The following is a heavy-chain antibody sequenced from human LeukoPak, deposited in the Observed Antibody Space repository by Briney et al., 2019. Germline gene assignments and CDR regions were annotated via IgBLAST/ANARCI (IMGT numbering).Heavy chain of an antibody. J-gene: IGHJ4*02. D-gene: IGHD1-14*01. CDR1: GGSFSGYY. Sequence: SETLSLTCAVYGGSFSGYYWGWIRQPPGKGLEWIGEINHSGSTNYNPSLKSRVTISVDTSKNQFSLKLSSVTAADTAVYYCARGRRFRRAGRLDYWGQGTLVTVSS. CDR2: INHSGST. V-gene: IGHV4-34*01. CDR3: ARGRRFRRAGRLDY.